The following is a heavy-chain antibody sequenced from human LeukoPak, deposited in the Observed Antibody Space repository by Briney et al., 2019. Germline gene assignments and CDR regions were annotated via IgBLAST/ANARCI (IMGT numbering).Heavy chain of an antibody. CDR1: GGSISSGGYS. Sequence: SQTLSLTCAVSGGSISSGGYSWSWIRQPAGKGLEWIGRIYTSGSTNYNPSLKSRVTMSVDTSRNQFSLNLSSVTAADTAMYYCARDSSNWRQYDCWGQGTLVTVSS. D-gene: IGHD5-24*01. V-gene: IGHV4-61*02. CDR2: IYTSGST. J-gene: IGHJ4*02. CDR3: ARDSSNWRQYDC.